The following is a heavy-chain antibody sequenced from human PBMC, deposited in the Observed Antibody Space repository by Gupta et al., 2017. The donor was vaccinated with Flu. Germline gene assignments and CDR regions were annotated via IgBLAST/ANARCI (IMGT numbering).Heavy chain of an antibody. CDR1: GFNFTTPD. J-gene: IGHJ5*02. V-gene: IGHV3-33*01. CDR2: IWYDGKKK. D-gene: IGHD6-19*01. CDR3: ARVPRDYTDGWYHNYFDP. Sequence: QMQLVESGGGVVQPGGSLRLSCLGSGFNFTTPDMPWVRQAPGKGLEWVAVIWYDGKKKDYAKSVKGRFTVSRDNSQNTLFLEMRSLRAGDTALYYCARVPRDYTDGWYHNYFDPWGQGTLVSVSS.